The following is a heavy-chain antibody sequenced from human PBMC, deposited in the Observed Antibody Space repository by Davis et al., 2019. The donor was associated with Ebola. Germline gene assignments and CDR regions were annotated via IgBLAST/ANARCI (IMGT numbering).Heavy chain of an antibody. CDR2: IRSKANSYAT. J-gene: IGHJ4*02. D-gene: IGHD2-8*01. Sequence: GESPKISRAASGFTFSGSAMHWVRQASGKGLEWVGRIRSKANSYATAYAASVKGRFTISRDDSKNTAYLQMNSLKTEDTAVYYCTRLDTKVGLVYWGQGTLVTVSS. CDR3: TRLDTKVGLVY. CDR1: GFTFSGSA. V-gene: IGHV3-73*01.